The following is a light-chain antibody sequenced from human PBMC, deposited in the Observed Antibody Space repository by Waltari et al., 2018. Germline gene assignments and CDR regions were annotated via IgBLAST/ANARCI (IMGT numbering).Light chain of an antibody. J-gene: IGKJ5*01. CDR3: QQRSDWPT. Sequence: EIVLTQSPATLSLSPGDTATLSCRASQSVSSYLAWYQQKAGQAPRLLIYAASTRATGIPARFSGSGSGTDFTLTISSLEPEDFALYYCQQRSDWPTFGQGTRLEIE. V-gene: IGKV3-11*01. CDR1: QSVSSY. CDR2: AAS.